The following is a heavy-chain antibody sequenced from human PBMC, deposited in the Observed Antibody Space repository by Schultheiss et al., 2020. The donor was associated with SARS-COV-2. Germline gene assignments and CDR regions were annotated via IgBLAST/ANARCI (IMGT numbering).Heavy chain of an antibody. Sequence: SETLSLTCSVSGSSITGFFWTWIRQPPGKGLDPIGNIYFTGITKYNPSLKSRVTISIDTSKKQFSLTLSSVTAADTAVYYCARPDGDYALYGMDVWGQGTTVTVSS. V-gene: IGHV4-59*08. D-gene: IGHD4-17*01. CDR2: IYFTGIT. CDR1: GSSITGFF. CDR3: ARPDGDYALYGMDV. J-gene: IGHJ6*02.